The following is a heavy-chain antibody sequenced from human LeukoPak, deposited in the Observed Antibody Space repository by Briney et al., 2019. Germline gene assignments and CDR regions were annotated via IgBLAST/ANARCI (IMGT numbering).Heavy chain of an antibody. J-gene: IGHJ4*02. CDR1: GGSISSYY. D-gene: IGHD1-14*01. CDR2: IHNSGRN. CDR3: ARHGTISSESYFDY. Sequence: PSETLSLTCTVSGGSISSYYWSWIRQSPGRGREWIWYIHNSGRNNYNPSLKSRVTRFVETSKKQDSLRLSSVTAADTAVYYCARHGTISSESYFDYWGQGALVTVS. V-gene: IGHV4-59*08.